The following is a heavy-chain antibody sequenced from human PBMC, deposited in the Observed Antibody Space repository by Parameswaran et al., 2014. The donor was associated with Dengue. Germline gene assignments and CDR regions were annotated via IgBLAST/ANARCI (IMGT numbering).Heavy chain of an antibody. Sequence: WIRQPPGKGLEWVSGMSWNRGIIGYADSVKGRFTISRDNAKNSLYLQMNSLRAEDTALYYCAKDVRGSSGWFEAYFDFWGQGTLVTVSS. CDR2: MSWNRGII. D-gene: IGHD6-19*01. V-gene: IGHV3-9*01. CDR3: AKDVRGSSGWFEAYFDF. J-gene: IGHJ4*02.